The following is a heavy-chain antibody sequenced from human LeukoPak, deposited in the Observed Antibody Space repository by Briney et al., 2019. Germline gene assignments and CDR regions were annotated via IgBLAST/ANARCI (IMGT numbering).Heavy chain of an antibody. D-gene: IGHD6-19*01. CDR3: AKHSSGWYYFDY. Sequence: GGSLRLSCAASGFTFSSYTMSWVRQAPGKGLEWVSAISGSGGSTYYADSVKGRFTISRDNSKNTLYLQMNSLRAEDTAVYYCAKHSSGWYYFDYWGQGTLVTVSS. J-gene: IGHJ4*02. CDR2: ISGSGGST. V-gene: IGHV3-23*01. CDR1: GFTFSSYT.